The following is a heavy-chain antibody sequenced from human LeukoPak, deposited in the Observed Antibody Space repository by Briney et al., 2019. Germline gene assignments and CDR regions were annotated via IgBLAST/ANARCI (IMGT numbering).Heavy chain of an antibody. CDR3: ARDPLRRYYYYYYGMDV. Sequence: GGSLRLSCAASGFTFSSYGMHWVRQAPGKGLEWVAVIWYDGSNKYYADSVKGRFTISRDNSKNTPYLQMNSLRAEDTAVYYCARDPLRRYYYYYYGMDVWGQGTTVTVSS. CDR2: IWYDGSNK. D-gene: IGHD5-12*01. CDR1: GFTFSSYG. J-gene: IGHJ6*02. V-gene: IGHV3-33*01.